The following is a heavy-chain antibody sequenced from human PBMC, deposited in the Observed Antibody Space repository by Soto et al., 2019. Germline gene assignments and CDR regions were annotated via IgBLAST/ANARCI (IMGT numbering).Heavy chain of an antibody. Sequence: ASVKVSCKASGYTFTGYYMHWVRQAPGQGLEWMGWINPNSGGTNYAQKFQGWVTMTRDTSISTAYMELSRLRSDDTAVYYCARGGRGYCSSTSCPYYYSYGMDVWGQGTTVTVSS. CDR1: GYTFTGYY. D-gene: IGHD2-2*01. V-gene: IGHV1-2*04. J-gene: IGHJ6*02. CDR2: INPNSGGT. CDR3: ARGGRGYCSSTSCPYYYSYGMDV.